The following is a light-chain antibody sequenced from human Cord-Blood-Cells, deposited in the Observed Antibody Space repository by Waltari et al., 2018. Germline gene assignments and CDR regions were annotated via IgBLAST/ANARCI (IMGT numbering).Light chain of an antibody. V-gene: IGLV2-14*01. Sequence: QSALTQPASVSGSPGQSITISCTGTSSDVGGYNYVSWYQQNPGKAPKLLIYDVSKRPSGVSHRFSGSKSGTTASLTISGLQAEDEADYYCSSYTSSSTFVFGTGTKVTVL. CDR1: SSDVGGYNY. CDR3: SSYTSSSTFV. J-gene: IGLJ1*01. CDR2: DVS.